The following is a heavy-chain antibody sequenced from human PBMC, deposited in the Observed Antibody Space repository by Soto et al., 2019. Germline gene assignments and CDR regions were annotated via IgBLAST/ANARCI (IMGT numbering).Heavy chain of an antibody. CDR1: GGTFSSYA. CDR2: IIPIFGTA. J-gene: IGHJ4*02. Sequence: SVKVSCKVSGGTFSSYAISWVRQAPGQGLEWMGGIIPIFGTANYAQKFQGRVTITADESTSTAYMELSSLRSEDTAVYYCAREVSLAAGLFEYWGQGTLVTVSS. V-gene: IGHV1-69*13. CDR3: AREVSLAAGLFEY. D-gene: IGHD6-13*01.